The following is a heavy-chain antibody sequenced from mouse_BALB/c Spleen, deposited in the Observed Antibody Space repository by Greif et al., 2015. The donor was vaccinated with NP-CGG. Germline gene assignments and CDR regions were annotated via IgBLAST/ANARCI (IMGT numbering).Heavy chain of an antibody. D-gene: IGHD1-2*01. J-gene: IGHJ3*01. Sequence: QVQLKDSGPGLVQPSQSLSITCTVSGFSLTSYGVHWVRQSPGKGLEWLGVIWSGGSTDYNAAFISRLSISKDDSKSQVFFKMNSLQANDTAIYYCASYYGYSFAYWGQGTLVTVSA. V-gene: IGHV2-2*02. CDR3: ASYYGYSFAY. CDR1: GFSLTSYG. CDR2: IWSGGST.